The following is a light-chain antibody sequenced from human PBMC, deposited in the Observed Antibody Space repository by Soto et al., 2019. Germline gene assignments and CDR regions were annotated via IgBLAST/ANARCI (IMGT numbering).Light chain of an antibody. V-gene: IGKV3D-20*02. J-gene: IGKJ5*01. CDR3: QQRRSWQVT. Sequence: EIVLTQSPGTLSLSPGERGTLSCRASQSVSSSYLAWYQQKPGQAPRLLIYGASSRATGIPDRFSGSGSGTNFTLTISSLEPEDFAVYYCQQRRSWQVTFGQGTRLEIK. CDR1: QSVSSSY. CDR2: GAS.